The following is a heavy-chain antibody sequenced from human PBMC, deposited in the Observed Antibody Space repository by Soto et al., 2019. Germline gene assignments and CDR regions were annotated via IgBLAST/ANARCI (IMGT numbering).Heavy chain of an antibody. Sequence: QVQLQEPGPGLVKPSETLSLSCSVSGGSISGHYWSWVRQTTGKGLEWIGYMSYSGSTNYNPSLSSRVTISVDTSKNHFSLRLTSVTAADTAVYYCARGPYYDLIWNYYYMDVWGKGTTVTVSS. CDR1: GGSISGHY. D-gene: IGHD3-16*01. J-gene: IGHJ6*03. CDR3: ARGPYYDLIWNYYYMDV. CDR2: MSYSGST. V-gene: IGHV4-59*08.